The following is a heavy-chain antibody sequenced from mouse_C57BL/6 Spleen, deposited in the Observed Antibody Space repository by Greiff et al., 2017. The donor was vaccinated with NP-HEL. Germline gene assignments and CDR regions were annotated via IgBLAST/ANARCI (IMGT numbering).Heavy chain of an antibody. CDR2: INPSNGGT. CDR1: GYTFTSYW. D-gene: IGHD2-2*01. Sequence: QVQLQQSGTELVKPGASVKLSCKASGYTFTSYWMHWVKQRPGQGLEWIGNINPSNGGTNYNEKFKSKATLTVDKSSSTAYMQISSLTSEDSAVYYCAREGGVTRYWYFDVWGTGTTVTVSS. CDR3: AREGGVTRYWYFDV. V-gene: IGHV1-53*01. J-gene: IGHJ1*03.